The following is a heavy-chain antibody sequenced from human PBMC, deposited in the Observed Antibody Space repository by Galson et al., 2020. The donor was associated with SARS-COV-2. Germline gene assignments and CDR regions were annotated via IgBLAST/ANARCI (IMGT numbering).Heavy chain of an antibody. CDR1: GFTFSSYG. D-gene: IGHD2-21*01. CDR3: ARDEVWWIGGNYYMDV. V-gene: IGHV3-33*01. J-gene: IGHJ6*03. CDR2: IWYDGSNK. Sequence: GGSLRLSCAASGFTFSSYGMHWVRQAPGKGLEWVAVIWYDGSNKYYADSVKGRFTISRDNSKNTLYLQMNSLRAEDTAVYYCARDEVWWIGGNYYMDVWAKGPRSPSP.